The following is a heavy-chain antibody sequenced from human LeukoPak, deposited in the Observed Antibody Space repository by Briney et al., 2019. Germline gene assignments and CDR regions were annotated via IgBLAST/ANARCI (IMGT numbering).Heavy chain of an antibody. CDR1: GGSISSYY. Sequence: KASETLSLTCTVSGGSISSYYWGWIRQPPGRGLEWIGYIYYSGSTNYNPSLKSRVTISVDTSKNQFSLKLSSVTAADTAVYYCARVVPTYYYDSSGYTWFDPWGQGTLVTVSS. CDR3: ARVVPTYYYDSSGYTWFDP. V-gene: IGHV4-59*01. CDR2: IYYSGST. J-gene: IGHJ5*02. D-gene: IGHD3-22*01.